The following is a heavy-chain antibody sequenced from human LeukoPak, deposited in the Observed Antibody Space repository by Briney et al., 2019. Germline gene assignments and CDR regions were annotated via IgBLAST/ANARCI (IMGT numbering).Heavy chain of an antibody. Sequence: GGSLRLTCAASGFTFDDYAMHWVRQAPGKGLEWVSGISWNSGSIGYADSVKGRFTISRDNAKNSLYLQMNSLRAEDMALYYCAKEGIAAGTPFDYWGQGTLVTVSS. J-gene: IGHJ4*02. CDR2: ISWNSGSI. D-gene: IGHD6-13*01. V-gene: IGHV3-9*03. CDR3: AKEGIAAGTPFDY. CDR1: GFTFDDYA.